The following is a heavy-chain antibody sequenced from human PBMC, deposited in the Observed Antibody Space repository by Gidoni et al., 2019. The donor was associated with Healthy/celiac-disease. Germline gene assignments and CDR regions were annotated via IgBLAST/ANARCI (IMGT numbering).Heavy chain of an antibody. Sequence: EVQLVESGGGLVQPGRSLRLSCAASGFTFDDYAMHWVRQAPGKGLEWVSGISWNSGSIGYADSVKGRFTISRDNAKNSLYLQMNSLRAEDTALYYCAKDSSSHGTTDDFDIWGQGTMVTVSS. V-gene: IGHV3-9*01. D-gene: IGHD6-13*01. CDR1: GFTFDDYA. CDR3: AKDSSSHGTTDDFDI. J-gene: IGHJ3*02. CDR2: ISWNSGSI.